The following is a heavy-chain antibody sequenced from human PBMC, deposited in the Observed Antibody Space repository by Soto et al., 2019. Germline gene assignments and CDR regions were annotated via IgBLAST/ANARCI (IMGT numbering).Heavy chain of an antibody. J-gene: IGHJ6*02. D-gene: IGHD2-21*02. CDR1: GGSFSGYY. CDR3: ARSSLLVAYCRGDCYRYYYYYGMDV. V-gene: IGHV4-34*01. Sequence: SETLSLTCAVYGGSFSGYYWSWIRQPPGKGLEWIGEINHSGSTNYNPSLKSRVTISVDTSKNQFSLKLSSVTAADTAVYYCARSSLLVAYCRGDCYRYYYYYGMDVWGQGTTVTVSS. CDR2: INHSGST.